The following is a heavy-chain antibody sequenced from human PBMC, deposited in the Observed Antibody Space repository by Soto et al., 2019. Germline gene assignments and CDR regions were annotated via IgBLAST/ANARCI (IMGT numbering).Heavy chain of an antibody. V-gene: IGHV3-30*04. D-gene: IGHD5-12*01. CDR1: GFTFSNYA. J-gene: IGHJ4*02. CDR3: AKGSRGYTGYVFDY. CDR2: ISYDGSDI. Sequence: GGSLRLYCTTSGFTFSNYAMHWVRQAPGKGLEWVAVISYDGSDIYYSDSVKGRFTISRDNSKNTVYLQMNSLRAEDTAVYYCAKGSRGYTGYVFDYWGQGALVTVSS.